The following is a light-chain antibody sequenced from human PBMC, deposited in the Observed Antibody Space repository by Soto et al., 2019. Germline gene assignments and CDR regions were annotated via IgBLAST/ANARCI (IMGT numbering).Light chain of an antibody. CDR1: SSDVGGYKY. V-gene: IGLV2-8*01. CDR3: SSYAGSNNYV. CDR2: AVS. Sequence: QSVLTQPPSASGSPGQSVTISCTGNSSDVGGYKYVSWYQQYPGKAPKLMIYAVSERPSGVPDRFSGSKSGNTASLTVSGLQAEDEADYYCSSYAGSNNYVFGTGTKVTVL. J-gene: IGLJ1*01.